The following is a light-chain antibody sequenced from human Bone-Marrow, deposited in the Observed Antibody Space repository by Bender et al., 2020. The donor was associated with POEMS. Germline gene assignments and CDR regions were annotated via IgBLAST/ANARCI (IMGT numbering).Light chain of an antibody. CDR2: EVT. V-gene: IGLV2-14*01. J-gene: IGLJ3*02. CDR1: GTDVGNYNY. Sequence: QSALAQPASVSGSPGQSITIPCTATGTDVGNYNYVSWYQHHSGKAPRLLIYEVTNRPSGVSDRFSGSKSGNTASLTISGLQAEDEADYYCSSHRSSGTWVFGGGTKVTVL. CDR3: SSHRSSGTWV.